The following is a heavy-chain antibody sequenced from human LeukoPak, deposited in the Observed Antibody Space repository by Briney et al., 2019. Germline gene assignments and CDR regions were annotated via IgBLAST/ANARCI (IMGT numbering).Heavy chain of an antibody. Sequence: SETLSLTCTVYGGSFSGFYWTWIRQPPGKGLEWIGEIIHSGSTNYNPSLTSRVTISVDTSKNQFSLKLNSVTPEDTAVYYCTRGSSSWRGDGWFDTWGQGTLVTVSS. D-gene: IGHD6-13*01. J-gene: IGHJ5*02. V-gene: IGHV4-34*01. CDR3: TRGSSSWRGDGWFDT. CDR2: IIHSGST. CDR1: GGSFSGFY.